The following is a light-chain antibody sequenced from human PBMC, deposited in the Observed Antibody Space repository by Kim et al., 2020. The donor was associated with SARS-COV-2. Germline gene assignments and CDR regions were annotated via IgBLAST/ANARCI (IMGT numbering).Light chain of an antibody. J-gene: IGLJ3*02. V-gene: IGLV4-69*01. CDR2: INNDGSQ. CDR3: QTWGPGIWV. Sequence: QLVLTQSPSASASLGASVKLTCTLDSGHNNYVVAWHQQQPQKGPRFLMKINNDGSQTRGDGIPDRFSGSSSGSERILTISSLQSEDEADYYCQTWGPGIWVFGGGTQLTVL. CDR1: SGHNNYV.